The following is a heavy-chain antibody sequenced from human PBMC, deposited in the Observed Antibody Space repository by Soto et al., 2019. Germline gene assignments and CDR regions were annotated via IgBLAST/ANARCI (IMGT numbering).Heavy chain of an antibody. CDR3: AKGSTVTYKAFDS. D-gene: IGHD4-17*01. J-gene: IGHJ4*02. CDR2: ISGSGTNT. CDR1: GFTFSSYA. V-gene: IGHV3-23*01. Sequence: EVQLLESGGGLVQPGGSLRLSCAASGFTFSSYAMRWVRQAPGKGLEWVSAISGSGTNTYYADSVKGRFTISRDNSKNMVYLQMNSLRAEDTAVYYCAKGSTVTYKAFDSWGQGTLVTVSS.